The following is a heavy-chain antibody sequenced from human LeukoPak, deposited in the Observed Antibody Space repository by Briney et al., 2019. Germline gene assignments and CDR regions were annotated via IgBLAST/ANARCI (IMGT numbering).Heavy chain of an antibody. Sequence: GGSLRLSCAASGFTFSSYSMNWVRQAPGKGLEWVSSISSSSSYIYYADSVKGRFTISRDNAKNSLYLQMNSLRAEDTAVYYCARSIDIPYYFYYMDVWGKGTTVTVSS. J-gene: IGHJ6*03. V-gene: IGHV3-21*01. CDR3: ARSIDIPYYFYYMDV. CDR2: ISSSSSYI. D-gene: IGHD3-9*01. CDR1: GFTFSSYS.